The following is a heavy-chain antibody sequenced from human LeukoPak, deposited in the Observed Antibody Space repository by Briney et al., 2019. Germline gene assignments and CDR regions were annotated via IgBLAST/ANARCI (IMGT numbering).Heavy chain of an antibody. Sequence: GGSLRLSCAASGFTLSSYSMNWVRQAPGKGLEWVSSISSSSTYIYYADSVKGRFTISRDNAKSSLYLQMNSLRAEDTAVYYCARDISGSYWFDPWGQGTLVTVSS. CDR2: ISSSSTYI. V-gene: IGHV3-21*01. J-gene: IGHJ5*02. D-gene: IGHD1-26*01. CDR1: GFTLSSYS. CDR3: ARDISGSYWFDP.